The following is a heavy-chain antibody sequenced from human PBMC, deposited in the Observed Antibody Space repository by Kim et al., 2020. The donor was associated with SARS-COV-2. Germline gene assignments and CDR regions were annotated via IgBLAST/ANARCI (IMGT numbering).Heavy chain of an antibody. CDR3: AISQPRIVGATAFDY. V-gene: IGHV3-23*03. CDR2: IYSGGSST. J-gene: IGHJ4*02. CDR1: GFTFSSYA. D-gene: IGHD1-26*01. Sequence: GGSLRLSCAASGFTFSSYAMSWVRQAPGKGLEWVSVIYSGGSSTYYADSVKGRFTISRDNSKNTLYLQMNSLRAEDTAVYYCAISQPRIVGATAFDYWGQGTLVTVSS.